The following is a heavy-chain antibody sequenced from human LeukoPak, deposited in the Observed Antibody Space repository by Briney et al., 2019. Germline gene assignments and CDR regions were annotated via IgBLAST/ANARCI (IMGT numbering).Heavy chain of an antibody. Sequence: PSETLSLTCTVSGGSISSSSYYWGWIRQPPGKGLEWIGSIYYSGSTYYNPSLKSRATISVDTSKNQFSLKLSSVTAADTAVYYCARAGYSSGRAFDYWGQGTLVTVSS. D-gene: IGHD6-19*01. CDR3: ARAGYSSGRAFDY. CDR2: IYYSGST. CDR1: GGSISSSSYY. V-gene: IGHV4-39*01. J-gene: IGHJ4*02.